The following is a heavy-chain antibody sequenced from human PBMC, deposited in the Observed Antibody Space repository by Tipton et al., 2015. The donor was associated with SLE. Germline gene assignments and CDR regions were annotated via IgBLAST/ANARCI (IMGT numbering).Heavy chain of an antibody. CDR1: GGSISSYY. J-gene: IGHJ4*02. CDR2: IYYSGST. V-gene: IGHV4-59*01. Sequence: TLSLTCTVSGGSISSYYWSWIRQPPGKGLEWIGYIYYSGSTNYNPSLKSRVTISVDTSKNQFSLKLSSVTAADTAVYYCARAEGAHSSSFLFDYWGQGTLVTVSS. D-gene: IGHD6-13*01. CDR3: ARAEGAHSSSFLFDY.